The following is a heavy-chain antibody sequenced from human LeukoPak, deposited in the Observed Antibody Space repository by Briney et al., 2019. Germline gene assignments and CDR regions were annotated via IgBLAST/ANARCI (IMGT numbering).Heavy chain of an antibody. D-gene: IGHD4-17*01. J-gene: IGHJ4*02. CDR1: GGSISSYY. Sequence: SETLSLTCTVSGGSISSYYWSWIRQPPGKGLEWIGYIYYSGSTNYNPSLKSRVTISVDTSKNQFSLKLSSATAADTAVYYCARLMDGEHFDYWGQGTLVTVSS. CDR3: ARLMDGEHFDY. V-gene: IGHV4-59*08. CDR2: IYYSGST.